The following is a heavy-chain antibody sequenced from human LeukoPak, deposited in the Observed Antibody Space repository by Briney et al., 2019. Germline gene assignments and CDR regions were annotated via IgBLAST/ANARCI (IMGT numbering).Heavy chain of an antibody. CDR1: GYTFTTYA. J-gene: IGHJ6*02. CDR3: ARAGDGYNQGYYYYYGMDV. CDR2: INTNTGNP. V-gene: IGHV7-4-1*02. Sequence: GASVKVSCKASGYTFTTYAMNWVRQAPGQGLEWMGWINTNTGNPTYAQGFTGRFVFSLDTSVSTAYLQISSLKAEDTGVYYCARAGDGYNQGYYYYYGMDVWGQGTTVTVSS. D-gene: IGHD5-24*01.